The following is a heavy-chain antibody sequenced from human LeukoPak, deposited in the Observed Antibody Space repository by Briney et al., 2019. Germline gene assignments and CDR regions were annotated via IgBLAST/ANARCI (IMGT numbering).Heavy chain of an antibody. CDR3: ARARTRPYYYYYYMDV. CDR2: IKQDGSEK. CDR1: GFTFSSYW. J-gene: IGHJ6*03. D-gene: IGHD1-1*01. V-gene: IGHV3-7*01. Sequence: GGSLRLSCAASGFTFSSYWMSWVRQAPGKGLEWVANIKQDGSEKYYVDSVKGRFTISRDNAKNSLYLQMNSLRAEDTAVYYCARARTRPYYYYYYMDVWGKGTTVTVPS.